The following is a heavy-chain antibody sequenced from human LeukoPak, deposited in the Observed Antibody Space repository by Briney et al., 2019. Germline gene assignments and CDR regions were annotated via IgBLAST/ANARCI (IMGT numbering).Heavy chain of an antibody. J-gene: IGHJ4*02. CDR3: ARGRIWFGELLSRVYFDY. CDR2: RHYNGET. V-gene: IGHV4-39*01. D-gene: IGHD3-10*01. Sequence: SETLSLTCTVSGDSISSRSYYWGWIRQPPGKGLEWIGSRHYNGETYYNPSLKSRVTLSVDTSKNQFSLKLSSVTAADTSVYYCARGRIWFGELLSRVYFDYWGQGTLVTVSS. CDR1: GDSISSRSYY.